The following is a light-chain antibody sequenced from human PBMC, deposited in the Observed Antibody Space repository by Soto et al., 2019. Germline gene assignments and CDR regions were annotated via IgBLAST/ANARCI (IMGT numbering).Light chain of an antibody. CDR2: AAS. CDR3: QQYSSYPIT. Sequence: DIQMTQSPSSLSASVGDSVTITCRASQDISNYLAWLQQKPGKAPESLISAASTLRSGVPSKFSGSGSGTDFTLTISNLQPEDFATYYCQQYSSYPITFGQGTRLEIE. CDR1: QDISNY. J-gene: IGKJ5*01. V-gene: IGKV1-16*02.